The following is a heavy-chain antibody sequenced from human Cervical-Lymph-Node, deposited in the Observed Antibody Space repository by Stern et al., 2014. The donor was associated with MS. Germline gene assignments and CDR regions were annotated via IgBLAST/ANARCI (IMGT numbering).Heavy chain of an antibody. Sequence: EMQLGESGAEVKKPGESLRISCKGSGYSFTSHWIGWVRQMPGKGLEWMGIIYPGDSDTRYSPSFQGQVTISADTSISTAYLQWSRLKASDTAMYYCTMGTPDRDFDYWGQGTLVTVSS. V-gene: IGHV5-51*03. CDR1: GYSFTSHW. D-gene: IGHD7-27*01. CDR3: TMGTPDRDFDY. CDR2: IYPGDSDT. J-gene: IGHJ4*02.